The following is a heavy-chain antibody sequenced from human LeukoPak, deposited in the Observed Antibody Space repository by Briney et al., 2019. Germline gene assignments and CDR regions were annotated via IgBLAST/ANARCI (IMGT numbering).Heavy chain of an antibody. CDR2: ITPIFGTA. V-gene: IGHV1-69*01. CDR3: AGRRDGYNGLAFDY. CDR1: GGTFSSYA. D-gene: IGHD5-24*01. J-gene: IGHJ4*02. Sequence: SVKVSCKASGGTFSSYAISWVRQAPGQGLEWMGGITPIFGTANYAQRFQGRVTITADESTGTAYMELSSLRSEDTAVYYCAGRRDGYNGLAFDYWGQGTLVTVSS.